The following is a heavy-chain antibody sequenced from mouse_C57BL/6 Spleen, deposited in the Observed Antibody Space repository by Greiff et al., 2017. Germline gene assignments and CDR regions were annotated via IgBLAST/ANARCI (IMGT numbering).Heavy chain of an antibody. CDR1: GYTFTSYW. CDR2: IDPSDSET. Sequence: QVQLQQPGAELVRPGSSVKLSCKASGYTFTSYWMHWVKQRPIQGLEWIGNIDPSDSETHYNQKFKDKATLTVDKSSSTAYMQLSSLTSEDSAVYYCARGVSTTNFDYWGQGTTLTVSS. V-gene: IGHV1-52*01. CDR3: ARGVSTTNFDY. J-gene: IGHJ2*01. D-gene: IGHD1-1*01.